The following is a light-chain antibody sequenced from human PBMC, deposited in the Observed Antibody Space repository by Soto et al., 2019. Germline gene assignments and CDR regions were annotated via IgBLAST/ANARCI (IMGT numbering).Light chain of an antibody. CDR3: HQFGYSPRT. CDR2: GAS. CDR1: QSVRTY. Sequence: IVLTQSPVPLSWSPGERATLSCRASQSVRTYLAWYQVKPGQAPRLLIYGASSRATGIPDRFSGSGYGTDFTLAIRRLETEDFAVYYCHQFGYSPRTFGQGTKVDIK. V-gene: IGKV3-20*01. J-gene: IGKJ1*01.